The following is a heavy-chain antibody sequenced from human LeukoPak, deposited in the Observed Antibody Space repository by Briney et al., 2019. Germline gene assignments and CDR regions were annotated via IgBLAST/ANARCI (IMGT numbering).Heavy chain of an antibody. D-gene: IGHD6-6*01. V-gene: IGHV3-74*01. Sequence: PGGSLRLSCAASGFSFSNYWMHWVRQGPGKGLVWVSRINSDGNSTSYADSVKGRFTISRDNAKNTLCLQMNSLRAEDTAVYFCARAAYNSSPDYWGQGTWLSVFS. J-gene: IGHJ4*02. CDR3: ARAAYNSSPDY. CDR2: INSDGNST. CDR1: GFSFSNYW.